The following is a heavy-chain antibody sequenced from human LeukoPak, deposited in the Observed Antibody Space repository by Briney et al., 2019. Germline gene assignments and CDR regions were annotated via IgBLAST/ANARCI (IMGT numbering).Heavy chain of an antibody. V-gene: IGHV5-51*01. D-gene: IGHD2-15*01. CDR2: IYPGDSDT. Sequence: GGSLKISCKGLGYKFTDYWIGWVRQMPGKGLEWMGIIYPGDSDTRYSPSFQGLVTISADKSITTAYLHWSSLKASDSAMFYCARGFCSASGCDNWFDPWGQGTLVTVSS. J-gene: IGHJ5*02. CDR1: GYKFTDYW. CDR3: ARGFCSASGCDNWFDP.